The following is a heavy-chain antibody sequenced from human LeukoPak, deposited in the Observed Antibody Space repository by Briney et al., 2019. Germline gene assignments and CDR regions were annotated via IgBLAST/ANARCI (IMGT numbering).Heavy chain of an antibody. CDR3: ARDSTQYDNGVYFDVHDI. V-gene: IGHV3-7*01. D-gene: IGHD2-8*01. CDR2: IRRDGTQE. J-gene: IGHJ3*02. Sequence: GGSLRLSCAASGLPFSSHWLTWVRQAPGKGLEWVANIRRDGTQEHYVDSVEGRFTISRDNAKNSLLLQMNSLRAEDTAVYYCARDSTQYDNGVYFDVHDIWGQGTMVTVSS. CDR1: GLPFSSHW.